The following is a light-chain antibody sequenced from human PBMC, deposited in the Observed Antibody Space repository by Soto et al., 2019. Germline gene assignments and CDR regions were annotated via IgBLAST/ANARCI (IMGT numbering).Light chain of an antibody. V-gene: IGLV1-40*01. J-gene: IGLJ2*01. CDR1: SSNIGAGYD. CDR3: HSYGSSLSGVV. Sequence: QSVLTQPPSVSGAPGQRVTISCNGSSSNIGAGYDVHWYQQLPGTAPKLLIYGNSNRPSGVPDRFSGSKSGTSASLAITGLQAEDEADYYCHSYGSSLSGVVFGGGTKLTVL. CDR2: GNS.